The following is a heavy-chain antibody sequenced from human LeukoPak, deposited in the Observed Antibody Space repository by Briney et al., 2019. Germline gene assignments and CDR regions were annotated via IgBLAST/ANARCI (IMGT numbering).Heavy chain of an antibody. D-gene: IGHD3-22*01. CDR2: IKQDGSEK. V-gene: IGHV3-7*01. J-gene: IGHJ2*01. CDR3: ARDHYHSSDF. CDR1: GVTSSSYW. Sequence: HTGGSLTLSCAASGVTSSSYWMSWVRQAPGKGLEWVANIKQDGSEKYYVDSVKGRFTISRDNAKNSLYLQINSLRAEDTAVYYCARDHYHSSDF.